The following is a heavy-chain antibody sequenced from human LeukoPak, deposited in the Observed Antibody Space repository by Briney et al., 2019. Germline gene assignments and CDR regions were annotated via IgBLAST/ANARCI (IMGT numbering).Heavy chain of an antibody. D-gene: IGHD1-1*01. CDR2: NPSGGST. V-gene: IGHV1-46*01. CDR3: AKTRKAYYYYYMDV. Sequence: NPSGGSTSYAQKFQGRVTMTRDTSTSTVYTELSSLRSEDTAVYYCAKTRKAYYYYYMDVWGKGTTVTVSS. J-gene: IGHJ6*03.